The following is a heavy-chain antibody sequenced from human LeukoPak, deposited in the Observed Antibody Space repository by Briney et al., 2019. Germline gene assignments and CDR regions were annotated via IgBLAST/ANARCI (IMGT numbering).Heavy chain of an antibody. CDR2: IYTTGGT. CDR3: ARRAGDYSHPYDY. J-gene: IGHJ4*02. CDR1: GFTFSSSA. D-gene: IGHD3-22*01. Sequence: GGSLRLSCAASGFTFSSSAMNWVRQAPGKGLKWVSFIYTTGGTHNSDSVKGRFTISRDSSKNTLYLQMNSLRPEDTAVYYCARRAGDYSHPYDYWGQGTLVTVSS. V-gene: IGHV3-53*01.